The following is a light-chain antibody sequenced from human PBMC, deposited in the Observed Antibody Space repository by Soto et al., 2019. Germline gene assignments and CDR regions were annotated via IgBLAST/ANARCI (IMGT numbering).Light chain of an antibody. CDR1: SPNVGTNP. Sequence: QSVLTQPPSASGTPGQTVTISCSISSPNVGTNPVAWYQQLPGTAPKLLIYTNSQRPLGVPVRFSGFKSATSVTLAITGLQTGDEADYYCGTWDTSLDALYVFGTGTKVTVL. V-gene: IGLV1-44*01. J-gene: IGLJ1*01. CDR2: TNS. CDR3: GTWDTSLDALYV.